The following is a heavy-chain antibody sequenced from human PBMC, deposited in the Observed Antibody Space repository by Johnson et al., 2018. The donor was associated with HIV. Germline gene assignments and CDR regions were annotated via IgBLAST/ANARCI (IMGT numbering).Heavy chain of an antibody. Sequence: EVQLVESGGGVVQPGRSLRLSCAASGFTFSSYAMSWVRQAPGKGLEWVSAISGSGGSTYYADSVKGRFTISRDNSKNTLYLQMNSLRAEDMALYYCAKELGPTDAFDIWGQGTMVTVSS. CDR1: GFTFSSYA. CDR3: AKELGPTDAFDI. V-gene: IGHV3-23*04. CDR2: ISGSGGST. J-gene: IGHJ3*02.